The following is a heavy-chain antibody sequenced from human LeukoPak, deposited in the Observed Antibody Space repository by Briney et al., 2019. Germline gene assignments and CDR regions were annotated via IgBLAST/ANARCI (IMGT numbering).Heavy chain of an antibody. CDR1: GFTVRNTY. CDR2: IYSGGNT. V-gene: IGHV3-53*01. J-gene: IGHJ4*02. CDR3: ARGGSVGSYYYFDY. D-gene: IGHD1-26*01. Sequence: GGSLRLSCAASGFTVRNTYMTWVRQAPGKGLEWVSDIYSGGNTYYADSVKGRFPTSRDNSKNTLFLQMNSLRAEDTAVYFCARGGSVGSYYYFDYWGQGTLVTVSS.